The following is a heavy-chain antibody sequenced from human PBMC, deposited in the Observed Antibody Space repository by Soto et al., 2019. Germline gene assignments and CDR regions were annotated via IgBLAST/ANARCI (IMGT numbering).Heavy chain of an antibody. J-gene: IGHJ4*02. CDR2: ISYDGSNK. Sequence: QVQLVESGGGVVQPGRSLRLSCAASGFTFSSYGMHWVRQAPGKGLECVAVISYDGSNKYYADSVKGRFTISRDNSKNTLYLQMNSLRAEDTAVYYCAKEGYSYGRVDYWGQGTLVTVSS. CDR1: GFTFSSYG. D-gene: IGHD5-18*01. CDR3: AKEGYSYGRVDY. V-gene: IGHV3-30*18.